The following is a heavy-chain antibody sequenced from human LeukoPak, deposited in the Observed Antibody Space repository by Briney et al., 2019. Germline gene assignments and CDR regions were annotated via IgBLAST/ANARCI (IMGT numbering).Heavy chain of an antibody. Sequence: VASVKVSCKASGYTFTSYYIHWVRQAPGQGLEWMGIINPSGGSTTYAQKFQDRVTMTGDTSTSTVYMELSSLRSEDTAVYYCATGNWNDPYYYYGMDVWGQGTTVTVSS. CDR1: GYTFTSYY. J-gene: IGHJ6*02. CDR3: ATGNWNDPYYYYGMDV. CDR2: INPSGGST. D-gene: IGHD1-1*01. V-gene: IGHV1-46*01.